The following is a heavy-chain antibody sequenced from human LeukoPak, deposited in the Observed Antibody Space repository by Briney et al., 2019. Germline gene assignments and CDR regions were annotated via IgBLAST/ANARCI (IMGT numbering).Heavy chain of an antibody. Sequence: GASVKVSCKASGYTFTSYGISWVRQAPGQGLEWMGWINPNSGGTNYAQKFQGRVTMTRDTSISTAYMELSRLRSDDTAVYYCARGDYYDSSGYRWFDPWGQGTLVTVSS. D-gene: IGHD3-22*01. CDR1: GYTFTSYG. J-gene: IGHJ5*02. CDR3: ARGDYYDSSGYRWFDP. V-gene: IGHV1-2*02. CDR2: INPNSGGT.